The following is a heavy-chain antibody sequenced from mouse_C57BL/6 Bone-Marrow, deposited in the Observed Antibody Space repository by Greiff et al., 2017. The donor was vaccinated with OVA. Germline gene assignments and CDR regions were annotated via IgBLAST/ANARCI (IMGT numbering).Heavy chain of an antibody. CDR2: IYPRDGSP. Sequence: QVQLQQSDAELVKPGASVKISCKVSGYTFTAHTIHWMKQRPEQGLEWIGYIYPRDGSPTYNEQFNSKTTLTADKSSSTAYMQLNSLTSEDSAVYFCARRQLRLPSWVAYWGQGTLVTVSA. D-gene: IGHD3-2*02. CDR1: GYTFTAHT. CDR3: ARRQLRLPSWVAY. J-gene: IGHJ3*01. V-gene: IGHV1-78*01.